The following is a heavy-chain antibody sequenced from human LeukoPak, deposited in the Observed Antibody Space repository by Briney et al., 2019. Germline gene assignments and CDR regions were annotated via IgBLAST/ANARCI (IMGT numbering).Heavy chain of an antibody. CDR3: AQEAMHYGDYGGSFDY. CDR1: VYPFMCYR. CDR2: ISGSGGSK. V-gene: IGHV3-23*01. J-gene: IGHJ4*02. D-gene: IGHD4-17*01. Sequence: GGSLRLSCAASVYPFMCYRMSWVRQATGKGLEGVSAISGSGGSKYYADSVNGPFTIYRDNSNTTLYLQMNSLRAEDTAVYYCAQEAMHYGDYGGSFDYWGQGTLVTVSS.